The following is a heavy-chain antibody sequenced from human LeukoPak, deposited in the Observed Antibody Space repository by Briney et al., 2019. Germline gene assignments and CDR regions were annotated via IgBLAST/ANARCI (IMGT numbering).Heavy chain of an antibody. V-gene: IGHV4-59*08. J-gene: IGHJ5*02. CDR3: SRGSAMVTTYRGGNWFDP. CDR1: GGSMSSYY. D-gene: IGHD5-18*01. CDR2: IYYSGST. Sequence: PSETLSLTCTVSGGSMSSYYWSWIRQPPGKGLEWIGYIYYSGSTKYNPSLKSRVTISVDTSKNQFSLKLSSVTAADTAVYYCSRGSAMVTTYRGGNWFDPWGQGTLVTVSS.